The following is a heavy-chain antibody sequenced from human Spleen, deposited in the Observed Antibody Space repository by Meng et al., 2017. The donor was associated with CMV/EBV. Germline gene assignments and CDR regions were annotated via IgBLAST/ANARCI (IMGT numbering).Heavy chain of an antibody. CDR3: AKGPQSIHINWFDS. CDR1: GFTFSSYA. V-gene: IGHV3-23*03. CDR2: IYSGGSST. J-gene: IGHJ5*01. Sequence: GGSLRLSCAASGFTFSSYAMSWVRQAPGKGLEWVSVIYSGGSSTYYADSVKGRFTISRDNSNNTVFLQMNSLRADDTAVYYCAKGPQSIHINWFDSWGQGTLVTVSS.